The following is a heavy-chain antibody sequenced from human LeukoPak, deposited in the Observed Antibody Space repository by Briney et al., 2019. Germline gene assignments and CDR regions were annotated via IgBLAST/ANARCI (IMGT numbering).Heavy chain of an antibody. CDR1: GGSFSGYY. CDR3: ARLGVYGSGSYINY. CDR2: IYYSGST. J-gene: IGHJ4*02. V-gene: IGHV4-34*01. D-gene: IGHD3-10*01. Sequence: SETLSLTCAVYGGSFSGYYWSWIRQPPGKGLEWIGSIYYSGSTYYNPSLKSRVTISVDTSKNQFSLKLSSVTAADTAVYYCARLGVYGSGSYINYWGQGTLVTVSS.